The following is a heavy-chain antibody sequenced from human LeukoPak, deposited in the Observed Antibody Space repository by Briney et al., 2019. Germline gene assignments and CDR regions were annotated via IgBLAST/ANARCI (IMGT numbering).Heavy chain of an antibody. CDR1: GFTFSNYN. CDR2: ISHSSTYI. J-gene: IGHJ6*03. V-gene: IGHV3-21*01. Sequence: GGSLRLSCAASGFTFSNYNMNWVRQAPGKGLEWVSSISHSSTYIYFADSVRGRFTISRDNAKNTLNLQMNSLRAEDTAVYYCARDKPVTMVRGVILTNYYYYMDVWGKGTTVTISS. D-gene: IGHD3-10*01. CDR3: ARDKPVTMVRGVILTNYYYYMDV.